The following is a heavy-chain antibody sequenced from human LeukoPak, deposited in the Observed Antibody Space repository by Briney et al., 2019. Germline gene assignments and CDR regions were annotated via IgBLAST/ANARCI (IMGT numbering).Heavy chain of an antibody. J-gene: IGHJ5*02. Sequence: SETLSLTCTVSSGSISNYYWSWIRQPAGKGLEWIGRIYTSGSTTYNPSLKSRLTISIDTSKNQFSLKLSSVTAEDTAVYYCAKPLGFATDGFDPWGQGTLVTVSS. V-gene: IGHV4-4*07. CDR2: IYTSGST. CDR3: AKPLGFATDGFDP. CDR1: SGSISNYY. D-gene: IGHD3-3*01.